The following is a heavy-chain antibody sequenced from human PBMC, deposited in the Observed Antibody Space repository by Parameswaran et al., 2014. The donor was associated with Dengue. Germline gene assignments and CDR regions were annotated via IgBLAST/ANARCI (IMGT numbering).Heavy chain of an antibody. D-gene: IGHD1-14*01. CDR3: ARWPPREPSSGDYYYYGMDV. V-gene: IGHV1-2*02. J-gene: IGHJ6*02. Sequence: PGASVKVSCKASGYTFTGYYMHWVRQAPGQGLEWMGWINPNSGGTNYAQKFQGRVTMTRDTSISTAYMELSRLRSDDTAVYYCARWPPREPSSGDYYYYGMDVWGQGTTVTVSS. CDR2: INPNSGGT. CDR1: GYTFTGYY.